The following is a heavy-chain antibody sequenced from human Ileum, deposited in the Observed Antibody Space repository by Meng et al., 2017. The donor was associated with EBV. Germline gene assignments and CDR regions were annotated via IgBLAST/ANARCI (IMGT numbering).Heavy chain of an antibody. V-gene: IGHV4-4*02. CDR1: GGSVWGGAW. CDR3: ARSSPIVRGLDY. CDR2: VYHVGAT. Sequence: GPVVGNPSVTLAPPVVAPGGSVWGGAWGGWSPKPPGKGLEWIGEVYHVGATNYHPSLKSRVTISLDKPKNEVNLHLNSLTAADTAVYFCARSSPIVRGLDYWGQGTLVTVSS. J-gene: IGHJ4*02. D-gene: IGHD3-10*01.